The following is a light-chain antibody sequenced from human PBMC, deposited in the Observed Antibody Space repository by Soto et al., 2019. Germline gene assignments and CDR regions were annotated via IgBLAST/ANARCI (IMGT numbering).Light chain of an antibody. V-gene: IGLV2-14*01. J-gene: IGLJ3*02. CDR1: SSDVGGYNY. CDR3: TSYTSSNTPV. CDR2: EVN. Sequence: QSVLTQPASVSGSPGQSITISCTGTSSDVGGYNYVSWYQQHPGKAPKLMIYEVNNRPSGVSNRFSGSKSGNTASLTISGLQAEYEAAYYCTSYTSSNTPVFGGGTKLTVL.